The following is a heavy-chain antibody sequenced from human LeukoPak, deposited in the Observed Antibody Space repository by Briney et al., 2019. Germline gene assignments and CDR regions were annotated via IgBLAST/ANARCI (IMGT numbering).Heavy chain of an antibody. Sequence: GGSLRLSCAASGFTFDDYAMHWVRQAPGKGLEWVSGISWNSGSIGYADSVKGRFTISRDNAKNSLYLQMNSLRAEDTALYYCAKALGYCSGGSCYSRYYYGMDVWGQGTTVTVSS. V-gene: IGHV3-9*01. CDR1: GFTFDDYA. D-gene: IGHD2-15*01. J-gene: IGHJ6*02. CDR2: ISWNSGSI. CDR3: AKALGYCSGGSCYSRYYYGMDV.